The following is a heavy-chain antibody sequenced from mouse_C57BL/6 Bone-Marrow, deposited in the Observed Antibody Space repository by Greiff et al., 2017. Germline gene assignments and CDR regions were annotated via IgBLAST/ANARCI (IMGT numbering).Heavy chain of an antibody. CDR1: GFTFSSYA. Sequence: EVKLVESGGGLVKPGGSLKLSCAASGFTFSSYAMSWVRQTPEKRLEWVATISDGGSYTYYPDNVKGRFTISRDNAKNNLYLQMSHLKSEDTAMYDCARSAYYGSSHWYFDGWGTGTTVTGSS. V-gene: IGHV5-4*03. CDR2: ISDGGSYT. J-gene: IGHJ1*03. D-gene: IGHD1-1*01. CDR3: ARSAYYGSSHWYFDG.